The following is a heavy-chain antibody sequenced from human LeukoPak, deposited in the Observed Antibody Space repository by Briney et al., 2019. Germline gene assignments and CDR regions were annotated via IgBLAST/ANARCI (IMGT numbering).Heavy chain of an antibody. D-gene: IGHD2-21*01. Sequence: GASVKVSCKASGYTFAAYYMHWVRQAPGQGLEWMGWIDTNSGATNYAQKFKGRVTITRDTSIGTAYMELSNLISDDTGVYYCASVGFCDGGGCDIQKGAPWGPGTPVNVSS. V-gene: IGHV1-2*02. CDR3: ASVGFCDGGGCDIQKGAP. CDR2: IDTNSGAT. J-gene: IGHJ5*02. CDR1: GYTFAAYY.